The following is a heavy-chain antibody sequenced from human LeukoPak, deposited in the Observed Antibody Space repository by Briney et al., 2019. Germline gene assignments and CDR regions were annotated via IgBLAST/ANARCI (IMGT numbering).Heavy chain of an antibody. D-gene: IGHD3-9*01. J-gene: IGHJ4*02. CDR3: TKGGTELVIPTY. Sequence: GGSLRLSCAGSGFTFSHFWMSWVRQAPGKGLEWVAYIKKTGIETYYLDSVKGRFTISRDNAKNLLYLQMLSLRTEDTAVYYCTKGGTELVIPTYWGQGTLVTVSS. CDR1: GFTFSHFW. V-gene: IGHV3-7*01. CDR2: IKKTGIET.